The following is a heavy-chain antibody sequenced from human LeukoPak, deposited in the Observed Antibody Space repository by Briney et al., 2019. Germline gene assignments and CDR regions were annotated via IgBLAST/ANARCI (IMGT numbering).Heavy chain of an antibody. J-gene: IGHJ4*02. V-gene: IGHV1-18*01. Sequence: ASVKVSCKASGYTFTSYDINWVRQATGQGLEWMGWISAYNGNTHYAQKLQGRVTMITDTSTSTVYMELRSLRSDDTAVYYCARGSPPRRNYDSRGYYSYYFDYWGQGTLVTVSS. CDR2: ISAYNGNT. D-gene: IGHD3-22*01. CDR1: GYTFTSYD. CDR3: ARGSPPRRNYDSRGYYSYYFDY.